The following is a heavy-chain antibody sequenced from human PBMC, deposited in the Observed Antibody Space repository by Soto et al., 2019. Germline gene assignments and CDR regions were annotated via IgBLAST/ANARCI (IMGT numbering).Heavy chain of an antibody. CDR1: GGSISSSSYY. CDR2: FYYSGGT. D-gene: IGHD4-17*01. J-gene: IGHJ4*02. CDR3: ATFYGDYVSY. V-gene: IGHV4-39*01. Sequence: QLQLQESGPGLVKPSETLSLTCTVSGGSISSSSYYWGWIRQPPGKGLEWIGSFYYSGGTFYNPSLKSRVTISVDTSKNQFSLKLSSVTAADTAVYYCATFYGDYVSYWGQGTLVTVSS.